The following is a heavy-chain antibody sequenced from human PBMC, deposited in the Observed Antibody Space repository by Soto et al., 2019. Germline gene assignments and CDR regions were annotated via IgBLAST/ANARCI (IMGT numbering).Heavy chain of an antibody. Sequence: GASVKVSCKASGGTFSSYAISWVRQAPGQGLEWMGGIIPIFGTANYAQKFQGRVTITADESTSTAYMELSSLRSEDTAVYYCARDRAVTTPLDNWFDPWGQGTLVTVSS. CDR2: IIPIFGTA. J-gene: IGHJ5*02. CDR3: ARDRAVTTPLDNWFDP. D-gene: IGHD4-17*01. CDR1: GGTFSSYA. V-gene: IGHV1-69*13.